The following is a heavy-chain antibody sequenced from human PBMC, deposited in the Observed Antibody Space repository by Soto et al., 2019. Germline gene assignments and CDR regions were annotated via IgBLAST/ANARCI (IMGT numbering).Heavy chain of an antibody. CDR2: IIPIFGTA. Sequence: ASVKVSCKASGGTFSSYAISWVRQAPGQGLEWMGGIIPIFGTANYAQKFQGRVTITADESTSTAYMEPSSLRSEDTAVYYCAREGLGYCSSTSCYPRKFNWFDPWGQGTLVTVSS. CDR3: AREGLGYCSSTSCYPRKFNWFDP. CDR1: GGTFSSYA. J-gene: IGHJ5*02. D-gene: IGHD2-2*01. V-gene: IGHV1-69*13.